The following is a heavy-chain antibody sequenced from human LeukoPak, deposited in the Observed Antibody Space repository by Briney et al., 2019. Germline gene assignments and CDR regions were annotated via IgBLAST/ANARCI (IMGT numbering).Heavy chain of an antibody. Sequence: SETLSPICTVSGGYVSDYYWSWIRQSPGQGLQWIGYIFSYGGSDYKPSLEGRVTISVDTSMNQFSLQLVSVTAAVAAVYYCSCPHGRYDTSGHHVNYFDPCGQGTLVTVSS. CDR1: GGYVSDYY. J-gene: IGHJ5*02. V-gene: IGHV4-59*02. CDR2: IFSYGGS. D-gene: IGHD3-22*01. CDR3: SCPHGRYDTSGHHVNYFDP.